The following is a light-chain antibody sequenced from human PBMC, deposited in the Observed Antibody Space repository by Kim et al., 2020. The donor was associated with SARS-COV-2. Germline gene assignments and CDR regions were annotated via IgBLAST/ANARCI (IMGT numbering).Light chain of an antibody. CDR1: NLGDKY. J-gene: IGLJ1*01. CDR2: QDS. V-gene: IGLV3-1*01. CDR3: QAWDSSTAYF. Sequence: SYELTQPPSVSVSPGQTASITCSGDNLGDKYACWYQQKPGQSPVLVIYQDSKRPSGIPERFSGSNSGNTATLTISGTQAMDEADYYCQAWDSSTAYFFG.